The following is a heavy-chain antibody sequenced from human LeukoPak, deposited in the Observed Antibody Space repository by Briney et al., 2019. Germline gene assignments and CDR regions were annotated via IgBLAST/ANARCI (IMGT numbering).Heavy chain of an antibody. CDR3: ARGARGTGGRFDY. J-gene: IGHJ4*02. D-gene: IGHD3-16*01. CDR1: GGSLSAYY. V-gene: IGHV4-34*01. CDR2: INHSGST. Sequence: SETLSLTCAVYGGSLSAYYWTWIRQPPGKGLEWIGEINHSGSTNYNPSLKSRVTISVDTSKNQFSLKLSSVTAADTAVYYCARGARGTGGRFDYWGQGTLVTVSS.